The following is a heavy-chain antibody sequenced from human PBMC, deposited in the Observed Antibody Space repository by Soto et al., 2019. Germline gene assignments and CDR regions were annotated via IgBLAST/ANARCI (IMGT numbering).Heavy chain of an antibody. D-gene: IGHD1-26*01. CDR3: AREGGIVGATAADY. V-gene: IGHV4-31*03. Sequence: QVQLQESGPGLVKPSQTLSLTCTVSGGSISSGGYYWGWIRQHPGKGLEWIGYIYYSGSTYYNPSLKSRVTISVDTSKNQFSLKLSSVTAADTAVYYCAREGGIVGATAADYWGQGTLVTVSS. CDR1: GGSISSGGYY. J-gene: IGHJ4*02. CDR2: IYYSGST.